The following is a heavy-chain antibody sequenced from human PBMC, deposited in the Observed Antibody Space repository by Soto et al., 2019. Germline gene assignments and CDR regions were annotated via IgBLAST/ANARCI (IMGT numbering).Heavy chain of an antibody. CDR3: ARPQIASRYYYGMDV. CDR2: INPSGTTT. D-gene: IGHD2-2*01. V-gene: IGHV1-46*01. CDR1: GYTFTSYY. J-gene: IGHJ6*02. Sequence: QVQLVQSGAEVKKPGASVKVSCKASGYTFTSYYMHWVRQAPGQGLEWMGIINPSGTTTDYAQKFQGRVTMTRDTSTSTYYMELSSLRSEDTGVYHCARPQIASRYYYGMDVWGQGTTVTVSS.